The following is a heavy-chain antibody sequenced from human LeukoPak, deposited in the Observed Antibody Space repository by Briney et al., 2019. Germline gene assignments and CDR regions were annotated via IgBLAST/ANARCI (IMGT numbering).Heavy chain of an antibody. J-gene: IGHJ5*02. Sequence: SETLSLTCTVSGGSINSYWSWIRRPAGKGLEWIGRISGSGTITYNPALQSRLSISIDTSKNQFSLKLMSVTAADTAVYYCAGDSGTTGEVKFDPWGQGTLVTVSS. V-gene: IGHV4-4*07. D-gene: IGHD3-10*01. CDR3: AGDSGTTGEVKFDP. CDR1: GGSINSY. CDR2: ISGSGTI.